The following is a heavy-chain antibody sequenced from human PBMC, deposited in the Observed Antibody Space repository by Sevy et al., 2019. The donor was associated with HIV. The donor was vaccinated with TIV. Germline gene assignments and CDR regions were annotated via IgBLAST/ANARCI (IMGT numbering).Heavy chain of an antibody. V-gene: IGHV1-24*01. J-gene: IGHJ4*02. CDR1: GYTLTQLS. CDR3: ATTKDYYDSSGSPFVY. CDR2: FDPEYGET. D-gene: IGHD3-22*01. Sequence: ASVKVSCKVSGYTLTQLSVYWVRQAPGKGLEWMGSFDPEYGETIYAQNFQGRVTMTEDTSTDTAYMDLSSLRSEDTAVYYCATTKDYYDSSGSPFVYWGQGTLVTVSS.